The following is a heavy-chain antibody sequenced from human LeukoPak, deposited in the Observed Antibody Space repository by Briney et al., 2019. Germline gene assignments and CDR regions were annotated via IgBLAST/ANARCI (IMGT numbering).Heavy chain of an antibody. CDR1: GFTFSSYG. V-gene: IGHV3-21*04. Sequence: GGSLRLSCAASGFTFSSYGMNWVRQAPGKGLEWVSSISSSSSYIYYADSVKGRFTISRDNSKNTLYLQMNSLRAEDTAIYYCAKDLDIAAAHWGRGTLVTVSS. D-gene: IGHD6-13*01. CDR3: AKDLDIAAAH. J-gene: IGHJ4*02. CDR2: ISSSSSYI.